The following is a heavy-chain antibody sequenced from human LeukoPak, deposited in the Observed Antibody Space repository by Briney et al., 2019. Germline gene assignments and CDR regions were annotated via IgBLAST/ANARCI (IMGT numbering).Heavy chain of an antibody. CDR3: AKDDYYGSGSYQVMAAAFIDY. D-gene: IGHD3-10*01. CDR2: IRYDGSNK. V-gene: IGHV3-30*02. Sequence: PGGSLRLSCAASGFTFDTYAMHWVRQAPGKGLEWVAFIRYDGSNKYYADSVKGRFTISRDNSKNTLYLQMNSLRAEDTAVYYCAKDDYYGSGSYQVMAAAFIDYWGQGTLVTVSS. CDR1: GFTFDTYA. J-gene: IGHJ4*02.